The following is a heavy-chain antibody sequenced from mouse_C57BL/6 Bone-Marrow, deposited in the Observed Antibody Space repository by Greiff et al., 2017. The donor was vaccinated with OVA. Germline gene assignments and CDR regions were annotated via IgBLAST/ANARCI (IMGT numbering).Heavy chain of an antibody. J-gene: IGHJ2*01. Sequence: QVQLQQSGAELVRPGTSVKMSCKASGYTFTNYWIGWAKQRPGHGLEWIGDIYPGGGYTNYNEKFKGKATLTADKSSSTAYMQLSSLTSEDSAIXYCARCDYDYFECWGKGTTLTVSS. CDR3: ARCDYDYFEC. V-gene: IGHV1-63*01. CDR2: IYPGGGYT. CDR1: GYTFTNYW. D-gene: IGHD2-4*01.